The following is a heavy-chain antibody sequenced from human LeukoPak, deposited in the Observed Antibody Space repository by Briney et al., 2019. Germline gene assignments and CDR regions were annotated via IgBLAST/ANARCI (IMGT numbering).Heavy chain of an antibody. D-gene: IGHD2-21*02. V-gene: IGHV4-34*01. Sequence: SETLSLTCAVYGGSFSGYYWSWIRQPPGKGLEWIGEINHSGSTNYNPSLKSRVTISVDTSKNQFSLKLISVTAADTAMYYCASSVTASTRDVDWGQGTLVTVSS. CDR1: GGSFSGYY. CDR3: ASSVTASTRDVD. J-gene: IGHJ4*02. CDR2: INHSGST.